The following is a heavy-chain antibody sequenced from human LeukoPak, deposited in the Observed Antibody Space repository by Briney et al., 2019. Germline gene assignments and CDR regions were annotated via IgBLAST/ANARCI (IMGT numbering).Heavy chain of an antibody. CDR2: IIPILGIA. J-gene: IGHJ4*02. CDR3: ARDRGYSGYDPASFDY. V-gene: IGHV1-69*04. Sequence: ASVKVSCKASGGTFSSYAISWVRQAPGQGLEWMGRIIPILGIANYAQKFQGRVTITADKSTSTAYMELSSLRSEDTAVYYCARDRGYSGYDPASFDYWGQGTLVTVSS. CDR1: GGTFSSYA. D-gene: IGHD5-12*01.